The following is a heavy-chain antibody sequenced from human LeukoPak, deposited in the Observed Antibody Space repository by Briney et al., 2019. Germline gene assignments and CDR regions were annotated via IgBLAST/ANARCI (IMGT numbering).Heavy chain of an antibody. V-gene: IGHV3-72*01. Sequence: GGSLRLSCAASGVTFSDYILDWVRQAPGKGLEWVGRIRRGANSYTTEYAASVKGRFTISRDDSKNSLCLHMNSLKSEDTAVYYSCRDGGQGGNSAFDICGQGTMVSVSS. CDR2: IRRGANSYTT. CDR3: CRDGGQGGNSAFDI. CDR1: GVTFSDYI. D-gene: IGHD4-23*01. J-gene: IGHJ3*02.